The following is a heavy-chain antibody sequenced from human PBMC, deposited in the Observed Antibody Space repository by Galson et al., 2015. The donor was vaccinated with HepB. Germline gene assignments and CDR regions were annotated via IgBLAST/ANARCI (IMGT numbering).Heavy chain of an antibody. CDR2: IRYDGSNK. CDR3: AKDLGPSDYYDSSGPRWEDY. V-gene: IGHV3-30*02. D-gene: IGHD3-22*01. CDR1: GFTFSSYG. Sequence: SLRLSCAASGFTFSSYGMHWVRQAPGKGLEWVAFIRYDGSNKYYADSVKGRFTISRDNSKNTLYLQMNSLRAEDTAVYYCAKDLGPSDYYDSSGPRWEDYWGQGTLVTVSS. J-gene: IGHJ4*02.